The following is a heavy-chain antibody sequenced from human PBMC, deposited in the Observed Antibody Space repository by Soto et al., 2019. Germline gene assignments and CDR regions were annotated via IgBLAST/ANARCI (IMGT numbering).Heavy chain of an antibody. J-gene: IGHJ6*02. D-gene: IGHD6-6*01. V-gene: IGHV4-31*03. CDR2: NYYSGIT. CDR1: GGSISSGGSY. CDR3: ARGSSIAGLYYGMDV. Sequence: PSXTLSLTCTVSGGSISSGGSYWTWIRQQTWKGLEWIGYNYYSGITYYNPSLKSRVTISLDTSKNQFSLKLSSVTAADTAVYYCARGSSIAGLYYGMDVWGQGTTVTVSS.